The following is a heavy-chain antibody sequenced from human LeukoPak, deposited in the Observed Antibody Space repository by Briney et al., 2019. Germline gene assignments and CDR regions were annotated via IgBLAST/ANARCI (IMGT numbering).Heavy chain of an antibody. CDR3: ARPLTGSWPTYFDY. V-gene: IGHV4-59*08. Sequence: SETLSLTCTVSGGSISSYYWSWIRQPPGKGLEWIGYIYYSGSTNYNPSLKSRLTISVDTSKNQFSLKLSSVPAADTAVYYCARPLTGSWPTYFDYWGQGTLVTVSS. CDR2: IYYSGST. J-gene: IGHJ4*02. CDR1: GGSISSYY. D-gene: IGHD6-13*01.